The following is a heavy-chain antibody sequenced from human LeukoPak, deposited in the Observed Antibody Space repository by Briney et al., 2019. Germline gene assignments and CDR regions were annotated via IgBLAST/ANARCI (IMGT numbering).Heavy chain of an antibody. D-gene: IGHD5-18*01. Sequence: ASVKVSCKASGYTFSDYYIHWVRQAPGQGLEWMGRINPNSGGTNYAQKLQGRVTMTTDTSTSTAYMELRSLRSDDTAVYYCARDFGGYSYGYYMDVWGKGTTVTVSS. CDR3: ARDFGGYSYGYYMDV. J-gene: IGHJ6*03. V-gene: IGHV1-2*06. CDR1: GYTFSDYY. CDR2: INPNSGGT.